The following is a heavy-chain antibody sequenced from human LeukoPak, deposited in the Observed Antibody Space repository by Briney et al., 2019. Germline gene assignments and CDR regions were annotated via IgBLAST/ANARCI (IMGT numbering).Heavy chain of an antibody. CDR1: GFIFNNYA. CDR2: ISGGGST. CDR3: AKSRWETYAVRAFDI. Sequence: GGSLRLPCAASGFIFNNYAMTWVRQAPGKGLEWVSAISGGGSTYYADSVKGRFTISRDNPKNALYLQMNSLRAEDTAVYYCAKSRWETYAVRAFDIWGQGTMVTVS. J-gene: IGHJ3*02. D-gene: IGHD1-26*01. V-gene: IGHV3-23*01.